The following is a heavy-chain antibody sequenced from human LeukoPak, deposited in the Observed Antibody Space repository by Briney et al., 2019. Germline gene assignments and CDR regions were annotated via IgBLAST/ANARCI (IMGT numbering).Heavy chain of an antibody. CDR2: IIPIFGTA. CDR1: GGTFSSYA. V-gene: IGHV1-69*06. D-gene: IGHD3-10*01. Sequence: SVKVSCKASGGTFSSYAIGWVRQAPGQGLEWMGGIIPIFGTANYAQKFQGRVTITADKSTSTAYMELSSLRSEDTAVYYCARARYYYGSGSGLDPWGQGTLVTVSS. J-gene: IGHJ5*02. CDR3: ARARYYYGSGSGLDP.